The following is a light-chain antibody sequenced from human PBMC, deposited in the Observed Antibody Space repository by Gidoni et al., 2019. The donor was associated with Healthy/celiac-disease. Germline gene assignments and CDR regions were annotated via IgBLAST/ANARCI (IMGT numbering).Light chain of an antibody. V-gene: IGLV1-36*01. CDR2: YDE. J-gene: IGLJ3*02. CDR1: SSNIGNNA. Sequence: QSVLTQPPSVSEAPRQRVTIACSGSSSNIGNNAVNWYQQLPGKAPKLLIYYDELLPSGVSDRFSGSKSGTSASLAISGLQSGDEADYYCAAWDDSLNGWVFGGGTKLTVL. CDR3: AAWDDSLNGWV.